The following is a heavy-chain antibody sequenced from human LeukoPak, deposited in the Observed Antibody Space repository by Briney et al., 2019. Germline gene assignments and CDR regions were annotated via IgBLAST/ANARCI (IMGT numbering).Heavy chain of an antibody. CDR3: ASGRVATTTTSFDY. D-gene: IGHD5-12*01. CDR1: GFPFSIYS. CDR2: ISSSSRYI. V-gene: IGHV3-21*01. J-gene: IGHJ4*02. Sequence: GGSVTLPYAASGFPFSIYSMNWAPRARGKGREWVSSISSSSRYIYYADSVKGRFTISRDNTKNSLYLQMNSLRAEDTAVYDCASGRVATTTTSFDYWGQGTLVTVSS.